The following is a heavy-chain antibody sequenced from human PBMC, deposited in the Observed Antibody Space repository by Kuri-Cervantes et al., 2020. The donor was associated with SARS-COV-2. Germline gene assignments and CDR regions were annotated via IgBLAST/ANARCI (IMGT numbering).Heavy chain of an antibody. V-gene: IGHV3-7*01. J-gene: IGHJ5*02. CDR3: ARDPNQQTQKPTSSSWLSWFDP. CDR2: IKQDGSEK. CDR1: GFTFSSYW. D-gene: IGHD6-13*01. Sequence: GESLKISCAASGFTFSSYWMSWVRQAPGKGLEWVANIKQDGSEKYYVDSVKGRFTIARDNAKNSLYLQMNSLRAEDTAVYYCARDPNQQTQKPTSSSWLSWFDPWGQGTLVTVSS.